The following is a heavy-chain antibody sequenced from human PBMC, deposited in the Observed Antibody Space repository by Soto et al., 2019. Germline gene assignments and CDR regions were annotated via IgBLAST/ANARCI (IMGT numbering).Heavy chain of an antibody. J-gene: IGHJ3*02. CDR2: IYSGGST. D-gene: IGHD2-15*01. V-gene: IGHV3-66*01. CDR3: ARLGYCSGGSCSDAFDI. Sequence: GSLRLSCASSGFTVSSNYMSWVRQAPGKGLEWVSVIYSGGSTYYADSVKGRFTISRDNSKNTLYLQMNSLRAEDTAVYYCARLGYCSGGSCSDAFDIWGQGTMVTVSS. CDR1: GFTVSSNY.